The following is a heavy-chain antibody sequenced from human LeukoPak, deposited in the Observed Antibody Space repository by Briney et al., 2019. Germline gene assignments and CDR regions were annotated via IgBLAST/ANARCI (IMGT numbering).Heavy chain of an antibody. CDR3: ASSGIVVLGATYGSAFDY. D-gene: IGHD2-15*01. CDR1: GFTFSNYS. V-gene: IGHV3-21*01. J-gene: IGHJ4*02. Sequence: GGSLRLSCAASGFTFSNYSMNWVRQAPGKGLEWVSSISSRSTYIYYADSVKGRFTISGDNAKNSLYLQMNSLRAEDTAVYYCASSGIVVLGATYGSAFDYWGQGTLVTVSS. CDR2: ISSRSTYI.